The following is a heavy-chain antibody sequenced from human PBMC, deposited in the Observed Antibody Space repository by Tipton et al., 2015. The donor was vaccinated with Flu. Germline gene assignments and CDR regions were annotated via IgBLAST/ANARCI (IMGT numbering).Heavy chain of an antibody. V-gene: IGHV3-74*01. D-gene: IGHD4-23*01. Sequence: VQLVQSGGGLVQPGGSLRLSCAASGFSFSGSWMHWVRQVPGKGLMWLSRINTDGSTTDYAGSVVGRFVVSRDNVKKTLYLQMSSLSAEDTALYYCARDPDYGGNPSLKLRDWGQGTLVTVSS. J-gene: IGHJ4*02. CDR3: ARDPDYGGNPSLKLRD. CDR1: GFSFSGSW. CDR2: INTDGSTT.